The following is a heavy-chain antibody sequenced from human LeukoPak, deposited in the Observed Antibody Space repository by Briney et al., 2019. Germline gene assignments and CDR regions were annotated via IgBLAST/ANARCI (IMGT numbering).Heavy chain of an antibody. Sequence: SETLSLPCTVSGGSVSSFYWSWLRQPPGKGLEWLGYMHSTGSTNYNPSLKSRVTFSVDTSKNQFSLRLNSVTAADTAVYYCARQDNDYPYYFDYWGQGNLATVSS. CDR3: ARQDNDYPYYFDY. V-gene: IGHV4-59*08. CDR1: GGSVSSFY. CDR2: MHSTGST. D-gene: IGHD4-11*01. J-gene: IGHJ4*02.